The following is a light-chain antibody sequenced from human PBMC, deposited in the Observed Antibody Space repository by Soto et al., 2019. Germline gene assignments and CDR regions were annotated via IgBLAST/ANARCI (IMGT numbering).Light chain of an antibody. CDR3: QQYKDYVYT. Sequence: DIQMTHSLSSLSASVGDGVTITFRASQSISSWLAWYQQKPGKAPKLLIYKASSLESGVPSRFSGSESGTEFTLTISSLQPDDFATYYCQQYKDYVYTFGQGTKVDIK. CDR2: KAS. J-gene: IGKJ2*01. V-gene: IGKV1-5*03. CDR1: QSISSW.